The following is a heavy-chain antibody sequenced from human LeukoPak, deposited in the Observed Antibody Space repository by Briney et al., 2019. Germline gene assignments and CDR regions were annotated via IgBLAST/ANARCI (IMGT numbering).Heavy chain of an antibody. CDR1: GGSISSSSYY. Sequence: ETLSLTCSVSGGSISSSSYYWVWIRQPPGKGLEWIGNIYYSGSTYYNPSLKSRVTISVDTSKNQFSLKLSSVTAADTAVYYCARDPAAAGRAPLDAFDIWGQRTMVTVSS. V-gene: IGHV4-39*07. J-gene: IGHJ3*02. CDR2: IYYSGST. CDR3: ARDPAAAGRAPLDAFDI. D-gene: IGHD6-13*01.